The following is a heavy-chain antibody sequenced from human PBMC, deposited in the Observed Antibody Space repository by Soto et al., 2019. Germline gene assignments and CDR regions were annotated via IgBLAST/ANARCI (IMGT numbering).Heavy chain of an antibody. Sequence: PGESLKISCKGSGYSFTSYWIGWMRLLPGKGLEWMGIIYPGDSDTRYSPSFQGQVTISTDKSITTAYLQWSSLKASDTAMYYCARRPFRGVQPYYFDFWGQGTLVTVSS. CDR3: ARRPFRGVQPYYFDF. CDR1: GYSFTSYW. D-gene: IGHD3-16*01. V-gene: IGHV5-51*01. CDR2: IYPGDSDT. J-gene: IGHJ4*02.